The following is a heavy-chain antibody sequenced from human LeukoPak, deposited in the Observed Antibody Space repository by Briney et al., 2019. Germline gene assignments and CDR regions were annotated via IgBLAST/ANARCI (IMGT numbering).Heavy chain of an antibody. Sequence: SETLSLTCTVSGGSISIYYWSWIWQPPGKGLDWIGYIYYSGSTNYNPSLKSRVTISLDRSKNHFSLNLTSVTAADTAVYYCARPSGPSRSLAYWGQGTLVTVSS. J-gene: IGHJ4*02. CDR3: ARPSGPSRSLAY. CDR1: GGSISIYY. CDR2: IYYSGST. V-gene: IGHV4-59*12. D-gene: IGHD3-10*01.